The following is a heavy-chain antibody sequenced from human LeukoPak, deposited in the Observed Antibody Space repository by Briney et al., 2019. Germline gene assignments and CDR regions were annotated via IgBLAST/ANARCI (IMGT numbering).Heavy chain of an antibody. CDR3: ARGGDSSGAFDY. V-gene: IGHV4-30-2*01. CDR1: GGSISSGGYS. D-gene: IGHD3-22*01. CDR2: IYHSGST. Sequence: SETLSLTCAVSGGSISSGGYSWSWIRQPPGKGLEWIGYIYHSGSTYYNPSLKSRVTISVDRSKNQFSLKLSSVTAADTAVYYCARGGDSSGAFDYWGQGTLVTVSP. J-gene: IGHJ4*02.